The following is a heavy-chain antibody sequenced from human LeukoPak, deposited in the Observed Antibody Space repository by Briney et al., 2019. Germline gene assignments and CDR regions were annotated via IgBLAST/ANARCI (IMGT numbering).Heavy chain of an antibody. CDR2: ISYDGSNK. Sequence: GRSLRLSCAASGFTFSSYGMHWVRQAPGKGLEWVAVISYDGSNKYYADSVKGRFTISRDNSKNTLYLQMNSLRAEDTAVYYCARDRYSSGWDDFDYWGQGTLVTVSS. V-gene: IGHV3-30*03. D-gene: IGHD6-19*01. CDR3: ARDRYSSGWDDFDY. CDR1: GFTFSSYG. J-gene: IGHJ4*02.